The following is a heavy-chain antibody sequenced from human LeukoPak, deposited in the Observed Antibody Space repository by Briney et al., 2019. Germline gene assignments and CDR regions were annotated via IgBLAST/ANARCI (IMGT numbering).Heavy chain of an antibody. CDR2: INHSGGP. V-gene: IGHV4-34*01. CDR1: GGSFSAYY. Sequence: PSETLSLTCAVYGGSFSAYYWTWIRQPPGKGLEWIGEINHSGGPDYNPSLKSRVIISVDTHKNPFALKLSSVTAADTAVYYCASSRVYRYGSWLWSFDLWGRGTLVTVSS. J-gene: IGHJ2*01. CDR3: ASSRVYRYGSWLWSFDL. D-gene: IGHD5-18*01.